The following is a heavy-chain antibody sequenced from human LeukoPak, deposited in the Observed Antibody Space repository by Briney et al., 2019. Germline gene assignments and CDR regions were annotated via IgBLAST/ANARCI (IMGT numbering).Heavy chain of an antibody. J-gene: IGHJ6*02. V-gene: IGHV3-7*01. CDR1: GFTFSSYW. CDR3: ARDYYDSSGYYSYYYYGMDV. Sequence: GGSLRLSCAASGFTFSSYWMNWARQAPGKGLEWVASINHNGNVNYYVDSVKGRFTISRDNAKNSLYLQMNSLRAEDTAVYYCARDYYDSSGYYSYYYYGMDVWGQGTTVTVSS. CDR2: INHNGNVN. D-gene: IGHD3-22*01.